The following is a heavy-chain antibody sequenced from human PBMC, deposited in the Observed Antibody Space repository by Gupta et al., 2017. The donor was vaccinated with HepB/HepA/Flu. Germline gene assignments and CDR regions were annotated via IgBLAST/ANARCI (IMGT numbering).Heavy chain of an antibody. CDR2: ISGSGGST. Sequence: EVQLLESVGGLVQPGGSLRLSCAASGSTFSSYAMSWVRQAPGKGLEWVSAISGSGGSTYYADSVKGRVTISRDNSKNTLYLQMNSLRAEDTAVYYCAKGANQYQLRRAWFDPWGQGTLVTVSS. J-gene: IGHJ5*02. D-gene: IGHD2-2*01. V-gene: IGHV3-23*01. CDR3: AKGANQYQLRRAWFDP. CDR1: GSTFSSYA.